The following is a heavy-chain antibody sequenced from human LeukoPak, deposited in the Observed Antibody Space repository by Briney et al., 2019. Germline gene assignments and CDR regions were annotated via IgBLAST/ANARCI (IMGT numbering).Heavy chain of an antibody. CDR2: FDPEDGET. Sequence: ASVKVSCKVSGYTLTELSMHWVRQAPGKGLEWMGGFDPEDGETIYAQKFQGRVTMTEDTSTDTAYMELSSLRSEDTAVYYCATLRLPLGYCSGGSCLRDPYYFDYWGQGTLVTVSS. D-gene: IGHD2-15*01. J-gene: IGHJ4*02. CDR1: GYTLTELS. V-gene: IGHV1-24*01. CDR3: ATLRLPLGYCSGGSCLRDPYYFDY.